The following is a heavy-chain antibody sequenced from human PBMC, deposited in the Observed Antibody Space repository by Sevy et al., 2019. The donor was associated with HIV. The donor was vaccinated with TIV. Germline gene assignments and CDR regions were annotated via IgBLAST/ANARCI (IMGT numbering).Heavy chain of an antibody. V-gene: IGHV3-48*01. J-gene: IGHJ6*02. Sequence: GGSLRLSCAASGFTFSNYDMNWVRQAPGKGVEWVSYISSDSSRIYYADSVKGRLTISRDNAKNSLYVQMNSLRAEDTAVYYCARDCSSASCLWGMDVWGQGTTVTVSS. D-gene: IGHD2-2*01. CDR1: GFTFSNYD. CDR3: ARDCSSASCLWGMDV. CDR2: ISSDSSRI.